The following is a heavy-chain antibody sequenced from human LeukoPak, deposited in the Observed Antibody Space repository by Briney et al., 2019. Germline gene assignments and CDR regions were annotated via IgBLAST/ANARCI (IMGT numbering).Heavy chain of an antibody. J-gene: IGHJ6*03. D-gene: IGHD3-10*01. CDR2: ISSGGSTV. CDR1: GFTFRSYS. V-gene: IGHV3-48*04. CDR3: AREPEGNGYYCSYMDV. Sequence: PGGSLRLSCAASGFTFRSYSMNWVRQAPGKGLEWVSCISSGGSTVHYADSVEGRFTISRDNAKSSLYLQMNSLRAEDTAVYYCAREPEGNGYYCSYMDVWGKGTTVTVSS.